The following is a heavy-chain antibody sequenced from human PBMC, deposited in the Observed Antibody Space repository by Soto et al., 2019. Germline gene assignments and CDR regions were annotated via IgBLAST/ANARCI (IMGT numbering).Heavy chain of an antibody. V-gene: IGHV3-23*01. CDR3: ARSLYSGSYYRLDY. CDR2: VSGSGDNA. Sequence: GGSLRLSCAASGFSFSNYAMSWVRQAPGKGLKWVSAVSGSGDNAYYANSVKGRFTISRDNSKNTLYLQMNSLRADDTAVYYCARSLYSGSYYRLDYWGQGTLVTVSS. D-gene: IGHD1-26*01. J-gene: IGHJ4*02. CDR1: GFSFSNYA.